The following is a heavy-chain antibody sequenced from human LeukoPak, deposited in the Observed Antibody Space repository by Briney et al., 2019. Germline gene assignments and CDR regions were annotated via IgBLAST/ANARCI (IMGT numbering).Heavy chain of an antibody. CDR3: ARHGPTLWFGELLGIDP. V-gene: IGHV4-59*08. Sequence: SETLSLTCTVSGGSISSYYWSWIRQPPGKGLEWIGYIYYSGSTNYNPSLKSRVTISVDTSKNQFSLKLSSVTAADTAVYYCARHGPTLWFGELLGIDPWGQGTLVTVSS. J-gene: IGHJ5*02. CDR2: IYYSGST. D-gene: IGHD3-10*01. CDR1: GGSISSYY.